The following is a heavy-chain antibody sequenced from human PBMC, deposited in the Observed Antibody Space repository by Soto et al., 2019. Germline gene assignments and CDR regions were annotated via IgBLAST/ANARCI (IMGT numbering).Heavy chain of an antibody. CDR3: ARDMYYDILTGLRSMFEY. V-gene: IGHV4-4*02. D-gene: IGHD3-9*01. J-gene: IGHJ4*02. CDR2: IYHSGST. Sequence: SEPLSLTCTVSGGSISSSNWCSCFSQPPGRGLEWIGEIYHSGSTNYNPSLKSRVTISVDKSKNQFSLKLSSVTAADTAVYYCARDMYYDILTGLRSMFEYWGQGTLVTVSS. CDR1: GGSISSSNW.